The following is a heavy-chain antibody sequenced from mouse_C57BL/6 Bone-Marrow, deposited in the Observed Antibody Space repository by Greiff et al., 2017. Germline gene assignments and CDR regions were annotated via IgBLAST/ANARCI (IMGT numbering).Heavy chain of an antibody. CDR3: ARVTTVVAEGYAMDY. CDR1: GYTFTSYW. J-gene: IGHJ4*01. V-gene: IGHV1-64*01. D-gene: IGHD1-1*01. Sequence: QVQLKQPGAELVKPGASVKLSCKASGYTFTSYWMHWVKQRPGQGLEWIGMIHPNSGSTNYNEKFKSKATLTVDKSSSTAYMQLSSLTSEDSAVYYGARVTTVVAEGYAMDYWGQGTSVTVSS. CDR2: IHPNSGST.